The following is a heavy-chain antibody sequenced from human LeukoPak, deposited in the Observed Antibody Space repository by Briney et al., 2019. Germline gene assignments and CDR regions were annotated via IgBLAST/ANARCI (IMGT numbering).Heavy chain of an antibody. J-gene: IGHJ4*02. D-gene: IGHD5-24*01. CDR3: ARGLEDGYPDY. CDR2: ISSSSSYT. V-gene: IGHV3-11*06. CDR1: GFTFSDYY. Sequence: GGSLRLSCAASGFTFSDYYMSWIRQAPGKGLEWVSYISSSSSYTNYADSVKGRFTISRDNAKNSLYQQMNSLRAEDTAVYYCARGLEDGYPDYWGQGTLVTVSS.